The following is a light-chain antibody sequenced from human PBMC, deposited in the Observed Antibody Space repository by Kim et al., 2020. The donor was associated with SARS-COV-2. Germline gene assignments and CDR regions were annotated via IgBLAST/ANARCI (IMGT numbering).Light chain of an antibody. J-gene: IGLJ1*01. Sequence: SSLPHPPSASGSPGQSVTISCTGTSSDVGGYNFVSWHQQHPGKAPKLIIYDVNKRPSGVPNRCSGSKSGNTASLTVSGLQAEDEADYYCSSYAGTNNFYVFGTGTKVTVL. CDR2: DVN. CDR1: SSDVGGYNF. CDR3: SSYAGTNNFYV. V-gene: IGLV2-8*01.